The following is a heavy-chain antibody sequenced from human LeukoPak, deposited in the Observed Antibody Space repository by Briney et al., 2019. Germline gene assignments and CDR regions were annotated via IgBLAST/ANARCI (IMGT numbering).Heavy chain of an antibody. CDR2: INPNSGDT. CDR1: GYTFTGYY. J-gene: IGHJ4*02. Sequence: GASVKVSCKASGYTFTGYYMHWVRQAPGQGLEWMGWINPNSGDTNYAQNFQGRVTMTRDTSISTAYMELGRLRSDDTAAYYCARGQANDYGDYAGWGHWGQGTLVTVSS. CDR3: ARGQANDYGDYAGWGH. V-gene: IGHV1-2*02. D-gene: IGHD4-17*01.